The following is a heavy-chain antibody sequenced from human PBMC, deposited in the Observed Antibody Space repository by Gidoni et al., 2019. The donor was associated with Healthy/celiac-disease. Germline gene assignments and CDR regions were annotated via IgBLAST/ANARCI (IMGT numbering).Heavy chain of an antibody. Sequence: EVQLVESGGGLVQPGRSLRLSCAASGFTFDDYAMHWVRQAPGKGLEWVSGISWNSGSIGYADSVKGRFTISRDNAKNALYLQMNSLRAEDTALYYCAKDSDRSWKGGYNWFDPWGQGTLVTVSS. CDR3: AKDSDRSWKGGYNWFDP. J-gene: IGHJ5*02. V-gene: IGHV3-9*01. CDR1: GFTFDDYA. D-gene: IGHD3-22*01. CDR2: ISWNSGSI.